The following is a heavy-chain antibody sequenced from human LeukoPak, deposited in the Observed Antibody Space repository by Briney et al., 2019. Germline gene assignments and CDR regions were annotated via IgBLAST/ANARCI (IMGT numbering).Heavy chain of an antibody. J-gene: IGHJ4*02. CDR2: INPNSGGT. V-gene: IGHV1-2*02. CDR1: VYTFTVYY. D-gene: IGHD2-2*01. CDR3: ARVQRGYCSSTSCPSPFDY. Sequence: ASVTVSLKASVYTFTVYYMHWVRQAPGQGLEWMGWINPNSGGTNYAQKFQGRVTMTRDTSISTAYMELSRLRSDDTAVYYCARVQRGYCSSTSCPSPFDYWGQGTLVTVSS.